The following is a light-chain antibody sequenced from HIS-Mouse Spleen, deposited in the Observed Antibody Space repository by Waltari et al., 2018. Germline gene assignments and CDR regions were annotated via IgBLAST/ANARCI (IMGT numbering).Light chain of an antibody. V-gene: IGLV2-11*01. Sequence: QSALTQPRSVSGSPGQSVTISCTGTSSDVGGYNYVSWYQQHPGKAPKLMIYDVSKRPSGVPDRFSDSKSGHTASLTISGLQAEDEADYYCCSYAGSYTWVFGGGTKLTVL. J-gene: IGLJ3*02. CDR1: SSDVGGYNY. CDR3: CSYAGSYTWV. CDR2: DVS.